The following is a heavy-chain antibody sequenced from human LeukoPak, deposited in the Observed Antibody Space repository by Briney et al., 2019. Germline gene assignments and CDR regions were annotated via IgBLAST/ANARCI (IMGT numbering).Heavy chain of an antibody. J-gene: IGHJ4*02. D-gene: IGHD3-9*01. CDR3: AKWGPYDILTGRIN. Sequence: GGSLRLSCAASGFTFSNYWMTWVRQAPGKGLEWVANIKSDESGKYYVGSVKGRFTISRDNAKNSLYLQMNSLRAEDTAVYYCAKWGPYDILTGRINWGQGTLVTVSS. CDR1: GFTFSNYW. V-gene: IGHV3-7*03. CDR2: IKSDESGK.